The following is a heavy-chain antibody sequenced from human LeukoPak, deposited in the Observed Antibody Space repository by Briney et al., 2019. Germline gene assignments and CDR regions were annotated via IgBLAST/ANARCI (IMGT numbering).Heavy chain of an antibody. V-gene: IGHV1-18*01. CDR3: ARERVRVGYGGNSRYDAFDI. Sequence: ASVKVSCKASGYTFTSYGISWVRQAPGQGLEWMGWISAYNGNTNYAQKLQGRVTMTTDTSTSTAYMELRSLRSDDTAVYYCARERVRVGYGGNSRYDAFDIWGQGTMVTVSS. CDR1: GYTFTSYG. J-gene: IGHJ3*02. CDR2: ISAYNGNT. D-gene: IGHD4-23*01.